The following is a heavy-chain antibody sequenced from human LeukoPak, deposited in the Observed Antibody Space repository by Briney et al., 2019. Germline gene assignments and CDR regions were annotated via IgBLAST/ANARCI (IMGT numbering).Heavy chain of an antibody. CDR2: ISTYNGNT. V-gene: IGHV1-18*01. Sequence: GASVKVSCKASGYTFTKYGITWVRQAPGQGLEWMGWISTYNGNTNYAQMLQGRVTMTTDTSTSTAYMELRSLISDDAAVYYCARGDDYGDYWGLYWGQGTLVTVSS. CDR1: GYTFTKYG. J-gene: IGHJ4*02. CDR3: ARGDDYGDYWGLY. D-gene: IGHD4-17*01.